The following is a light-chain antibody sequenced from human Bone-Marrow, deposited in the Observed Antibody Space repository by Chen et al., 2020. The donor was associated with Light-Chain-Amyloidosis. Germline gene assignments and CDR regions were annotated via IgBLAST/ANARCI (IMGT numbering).Light chain of an antibody. CDR3: QSADSSGTYEVI. CDR2: RDT. J-gene: IGLJ2*01. CDR1: DLPTKY. V-gene: IGLV3-25*03. Sequence: SYELTQPPSVSVSPGQTARITCTGDDLPTKYAYWYQQKPGQAPVLVINRDTERPSGISERFSGSSSGTNATLTISGVQAEDEAYYHCQSADSSGTYEVIFGGGTKLTVL.